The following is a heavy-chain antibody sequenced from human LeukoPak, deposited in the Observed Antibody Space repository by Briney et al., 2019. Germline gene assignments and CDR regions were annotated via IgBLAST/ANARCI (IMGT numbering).Heavy chain of an antibody. CDR2: IIPIFGTA. CDR1: GGTYSSYA. Sequence: SVKVSCKASGGTYSSYAISWVRQAPGQGLEWMGRIIPIFGTANYAQKFQGRVTITTDESTSTAYMELSSLRSEDTAVYYCARVITTPESGSQWFDPWGQGTLVTVSS. D-gene: IGHD3-22*01. CDR3: ARVITTPESGSQWFDP. J-gene: IGHJ5*02. V-gene: IGHV1-69*05.